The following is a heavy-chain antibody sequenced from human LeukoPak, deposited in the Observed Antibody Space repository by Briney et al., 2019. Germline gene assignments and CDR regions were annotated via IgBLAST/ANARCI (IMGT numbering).Heavy chain of an antibody. CDR1: GYTFTSYD. V-gene: IGHV1-8*01. CDR3: ASSPRGVQLPLDY. J-gene: IGHJ4*02. Sequence: EASVKVSCKASGYTFTSYDINWVRQATGQELEWMGWMNPNSGNTGYAQKFQGRVTMTRNTSISTAYMELSSLRYEDTAVYYCASSPRGVQLPLDYWGQGTLVTVSS. D-gene: IGHD2-2*01. CDR2: MNPNSGNT.